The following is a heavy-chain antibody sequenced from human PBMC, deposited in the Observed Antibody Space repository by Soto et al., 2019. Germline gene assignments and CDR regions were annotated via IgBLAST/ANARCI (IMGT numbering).Heavy chain of an antibody. Sequence: EASVKVSCKASGGTFSSYAISWVRQAPGQGLEWMGGIIPIFGTANYAQKFQGRVTITADESTSTAYMELSSLRSEDTAVYYCARSVRVSSPIDYWGQGTLVTVSS. D-gene: IGHD6-13*01. CDR2: IIPIFGTA. CDR1: GGTFSSYA. CDR3: ARSVRVSSPIDY. J-gene: IGHJ4*02. V-gene: IGHV1-69*13.